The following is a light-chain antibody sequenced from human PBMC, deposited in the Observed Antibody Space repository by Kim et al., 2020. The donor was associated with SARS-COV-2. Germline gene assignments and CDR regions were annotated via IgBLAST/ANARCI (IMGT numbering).Light chain of an antibody. CDR3: QQSYSTSLYT. CDR2: AAS. V-gene: IGKV1-39*01. J-gene: IGKJ2*01. CDR1: QSISSY. Sequence: DIQMTQSPSSLSASVGDRVTITCRASQSISSYLNWYQQKPGKAPKLLIYAASSLQSGVPSRFSGSGSGTDFTLTISSLQPEDFATYYCQQSYSTSLYTFGQGTKLDI.